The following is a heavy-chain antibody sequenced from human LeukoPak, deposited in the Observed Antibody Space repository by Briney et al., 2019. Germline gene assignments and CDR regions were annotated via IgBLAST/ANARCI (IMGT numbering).Heavy chain of an antibody. Sequence: SATLSLTCTVSGGSLSRYYWSWSRQPARKGLVWIGRIYTGGSADYKACLKSRISMSVDTSKNQFSLKLSSVTAADTAVFYCARENSGSYREFDDWGQGTLVIVSS. J-gene: IGHJ4*02. V-gene: IGHV4-4*07. D-gene: IGHD1-26*01. CDR3: ARENSGSYREFDD. CDR2: IYTGGSA. CDR1: GGSLSRYY.